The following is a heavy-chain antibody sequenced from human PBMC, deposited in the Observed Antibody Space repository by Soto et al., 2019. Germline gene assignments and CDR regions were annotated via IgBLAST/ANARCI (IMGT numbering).Heavy chain of an antibody. CDR2: IIPIFGTG. J-gene: IGHJ5*02. D-gene: IGHD2-15*01. V-gene: IGHV1-69*12. CDR1: GGTFSSYA. CDR3: ARARTSSCPVGCWFDP. Sequence: QVQLVQSGAEVKKPGSSVKVSCKASGGTFSSYAISWVRQAPGQGLEWMGGIIPIFGTGNYAQKFQGRVTFTADESTSTAYMELSSLSSEDTAVYYCARARTSSCPVGCWFDPWGQGTLVTVSS.